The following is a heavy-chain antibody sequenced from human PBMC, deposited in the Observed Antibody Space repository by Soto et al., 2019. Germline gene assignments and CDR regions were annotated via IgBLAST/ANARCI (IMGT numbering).Heavy chain of an antibody. V-gene: IGHV4-59*01. Sequence: LSLTCTVSGGSISSYYWSWIRQPPGKGLEWIGYIYYSGSTNYNPSLKSRVTISVDTSKNQFSLKLSSVTAADTAVYYCASLNYYDSSGYFDYWGQGTLVTVSS. D-gene: IGHD3-22*01. CDR3: ASLNYYDSSGYFDY. CDR1: GGSISSYY. CDR2: IYYSGST. J-gene: IGHJ4*02.